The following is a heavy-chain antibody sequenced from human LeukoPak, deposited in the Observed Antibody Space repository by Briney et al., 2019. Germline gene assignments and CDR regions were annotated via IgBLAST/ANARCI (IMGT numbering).Heavy chain of an antibody. Sequence: ASVKVSCKASGYTLTDNYMHCVRQAHGQGLEWKGWINPNSGGPNYAQKSQGRVIMTRDTYIRTAYMELTRLRSDDTAIYYCARDHGDYWGQGTLVT. CDR2: INPNSGGP. CDR3: ARDHGDY. J-gene: IGHJ4*02. V-gene: IGHV1-2*02. CDR1: GYTLTDNY.